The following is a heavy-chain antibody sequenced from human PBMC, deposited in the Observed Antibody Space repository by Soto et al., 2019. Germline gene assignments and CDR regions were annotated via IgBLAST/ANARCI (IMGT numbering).Heavy chain of an antibody. D-gene: IGHD2-15*01. CDR1: GYTFTSYG. J-gene: IGHJ4*02. V-gene: IGHV1-18*01. Sequence: QVQLVQSGAEVKKPGASVRVSCKASGYTFTSYGISWVRQAPGQGLEWMGWISAYNGNTNYAQKLQGRVTMTTDTSXNTAYMELRSLRSDDTAVYYCARAPLAGSGGRDFDYWGQGTLVTVSS. CDR2: ISAYNGNT. CDR3: ARAPLAGSGGRDFDY.